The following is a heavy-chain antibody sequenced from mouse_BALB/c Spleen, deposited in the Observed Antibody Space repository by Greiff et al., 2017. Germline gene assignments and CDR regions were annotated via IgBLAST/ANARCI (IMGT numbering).Heavy chain of an antibody. D-gene: IGHD1-1*02. CDR1: GYSITSDYA. CDR3: ARHGYSDY. J-gene: IGHJ2*01. V-gene: IGHV3-2*02. CDR2: ISYSGST. Sequence: DVQLQESGPGLVKPSQSLSLTCTVTGYSITSDYAWNWIRQLPGNKLEWMGYISYSGSTSYNPSLKSRISITRDTSKNQFFLQLNSVTTEDTATYYCARHGYSDYWGQGTTLTVSS.